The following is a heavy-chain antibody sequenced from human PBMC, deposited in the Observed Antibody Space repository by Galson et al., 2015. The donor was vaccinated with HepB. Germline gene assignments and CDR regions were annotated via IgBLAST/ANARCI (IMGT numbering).Heavy chain of an antibody. Sequence: QSGAEVKKPGASVKVSCKASGGTFSSYTISWVRQAPGQGLEWMGRIIPILGIANYAQKFQGRVTITADKSTSTAYMELSSLRSEDTAVYYCASWDADYYGSGSKGGWFDPWGQGTLVTVSS. V-gene: IGHV1-69*02. D-gene: IGHD3-10*01. J-gene: IGHJ5*02. CDR3: ASWDADYYGSGSKGGWFDP. CDR2: IIPILGIA. CDR1: GGTFSSYT.